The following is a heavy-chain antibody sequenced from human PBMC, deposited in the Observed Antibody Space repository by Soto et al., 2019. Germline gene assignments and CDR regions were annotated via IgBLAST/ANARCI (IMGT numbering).Heavy chain of an antibody. Sequence: QVQLEESGPGLVKPSETLSLTCVVSGGSLSTYLWSWIRQPPGKGLEWIGAVYYNGSASYNPSLTSRVSISVDTSKNHLSLTLRSATAADTAVYYCARSFFPWGRGTLVTVSS. V-gene: IGHV4-59*01. CDR1: GGSLSTYL. CDR2: VYYNGSA. CDR3: ARSFFP. J-gene: IGHJ5*02.